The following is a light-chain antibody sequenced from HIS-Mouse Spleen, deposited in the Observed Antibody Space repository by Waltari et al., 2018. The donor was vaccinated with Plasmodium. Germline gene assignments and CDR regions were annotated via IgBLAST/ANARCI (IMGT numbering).Light chain of an antibody. CDR2: DAS. V-gene: IGKV3-11*01. Sequence: EIVLTQSPATLSLSPGERATLSCRASQRVSSYLAWYQQKPDQAPRLLIYDASNRATGIPARFSGSGYRTDFTLTVSSLEPEDFAVYYCQQRSNWPRVLTFGGGTKVEIK. CDR3: QQRSNWPRVLT. CDR1: QRVSSY. J-gene: IGKJ4*01.